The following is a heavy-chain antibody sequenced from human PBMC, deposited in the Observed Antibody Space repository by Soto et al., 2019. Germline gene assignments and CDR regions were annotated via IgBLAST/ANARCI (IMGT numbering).Heavy chain of an antibody. D-gene: IGHD2-21*02. CDR1: GFTFGTYT. Sequence: EVQLVESGGGLVKPGGSLRLSCAASGFTFGTYTMNWVRQAPGKGLEWVSSIGTTSSYIYYADSVRGRFTISRDNARDSLYLQMSSLRAADTAVYYCARVMCGDCSTYYYYSMDVWGQGTTVTVSS. V-gene: IGHV3-21*01. CDR3: ARVMCGDCSTYYYYSMDV. J-gene: IGHJ6*02. CDR2: IGTTSSYI.